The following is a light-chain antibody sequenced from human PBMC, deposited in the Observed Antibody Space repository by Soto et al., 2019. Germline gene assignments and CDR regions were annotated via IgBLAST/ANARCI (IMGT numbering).Light chain of an antibody. CDR1: QSVSSY. J-gene: IGKJ4*01. CDR3: QQRSNWPRVT. V-gene: IGKV3-11*01. Sequence: EIVLTQSPATLSLSPGERATLSCRASQSVSSYLAWYQQKPGQAPRLLISDASSRATGIPARFSGSGSGTDFTLTISSLEPEDFAVYYCQQRSNWPRVTFGGGTKVDIK. CDR2: DAS.